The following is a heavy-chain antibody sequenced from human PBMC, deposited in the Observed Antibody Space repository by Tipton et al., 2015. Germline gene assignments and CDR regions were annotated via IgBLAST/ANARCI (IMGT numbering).Heavy chain of an antibody. CDR1: GYTFSDYW. J-gene: IGHJ3*02. CDR3: ARRGEPRNYFDNSGYGCDI. Sequence: VQLVQSGAEVKKPGESLKISCKSSGYTFSDYWIGWVRQMPGKGLEWMGMIYPDDSDTRYSPSFQGHVTIAADRSTSTAYLQWSSLKASDSARYYGARRGEPRNYFDNSGYGCDIWGQGTMVTVSS. D-gene: IGHD3-22*01. V-gene: IGHV5-51*01. CDR2: IYPDDSDT.